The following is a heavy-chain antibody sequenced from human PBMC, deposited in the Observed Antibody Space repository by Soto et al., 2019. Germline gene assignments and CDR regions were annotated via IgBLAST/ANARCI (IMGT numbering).Heavy chain of an antibody. J-gene: IGHJ4*02. Sequence: SETLSLTCTVSGGSVSSGSYYWSWIRQPPGKGLEWIGYIYYSGSTNYNPSLKSRVTISVDTSKNQFSLKLSSVTAADTAVYYCARDGASDYWGQGTLVTVSS. CDR1: GGSVSSGSYY. CDR3: ARDGASDY. V-gene: IGHV4-61*01. CDR2: IYYSGST. D-gene: IGHD1-26*01.